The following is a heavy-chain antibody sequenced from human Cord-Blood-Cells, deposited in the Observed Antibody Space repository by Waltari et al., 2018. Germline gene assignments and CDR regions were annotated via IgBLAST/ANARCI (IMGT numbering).Heavy chain of an antibody. CDR1: GFTFDDYA. J-gene: IGHJ4*02. V-gene: IGHV3-43*02. CDR2: SSGDGSST. Sequence: EVQLVESGGGVVQPGGSLRLHCAAPGFTFDDYAMHWVRQAPGKGLGWVSLSSGDGSSTYYADSVKGRFTISRDNSKNSLYLQMNSLRTEDTALYYCAKDISLPPDYWGQGTLVTVSS. CDR3: AKDISLPPDY.